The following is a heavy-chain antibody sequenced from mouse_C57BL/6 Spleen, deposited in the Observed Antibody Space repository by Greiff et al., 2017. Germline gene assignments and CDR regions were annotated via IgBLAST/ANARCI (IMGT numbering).Heavy chain of an antibody. V-gene: IGHV1-55*01. CDR1: GYTFTSYW. Sequence: VQLQQPGAELVKPGASVKMSCKASGYTFTSYWITWVKQRPGQGLEWIGDIYPGSGSTKYNEKFKSKATLTVDTSASTAYMQHSSLTAEDSAVYYCARSVTGTSYAMDYWGQGTSVTVSS. J-gene: IGHJ4*01. D-gene: IGHD4-1*01. CDR3: ARSVTGTSYAMDY. CDR2: IYPGSGST.